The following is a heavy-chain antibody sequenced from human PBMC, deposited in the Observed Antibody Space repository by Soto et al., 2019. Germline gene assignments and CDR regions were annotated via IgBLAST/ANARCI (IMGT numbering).Heavy chain of an antibody. CDR1: GGSISSYY. Sequence: QVQLQESGPGLVKPSETLSLTCTVSGGSISSYYWSWIRQPPGKGLEWIGYIYYSGSTNYNPSLKSRVTISVDTSKNQFSLKLSSVTAADTAVYYCAREAYGDYVGGWFDPWGQGTLVTVSS. J-gene: IGHJ5*02. V-gene: IGHV4-59*01. CDR2: IYYSGST. CDR3: AREAYGDYVGGWFDP. D-gene: IGHD4-17*01.